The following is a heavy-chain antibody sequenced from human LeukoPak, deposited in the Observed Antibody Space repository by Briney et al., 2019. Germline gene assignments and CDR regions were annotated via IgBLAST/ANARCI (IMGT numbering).Heavy chain of an antibody. CDR1: VGSFSGYY. J-gene: IGHJ4*02. CDR3: ARSEYDYVWGSYRYSPYYFDY. V-gene: IGHV4-34*01. D-gene: IGHD3-16*02. Sequence: PSETLSLTCAVYVGSFSGYYWSWIRQPPGKGLEWIGEINHSGSTNYNPSLKSRVTISIDTSKHQFSLKLSSVTAADTAVYYCARSEYDYVWGSYRYSPYYFDYWGQGTLVTVSS. CDR2: INHSGST.